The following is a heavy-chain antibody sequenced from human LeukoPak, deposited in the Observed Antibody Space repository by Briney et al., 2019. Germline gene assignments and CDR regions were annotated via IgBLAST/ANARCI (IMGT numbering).Heavy chain of an antibody. CDR2: IYHSGST. J-gene: IGHJ3*02. CDR1: GYSISSGYY. CDR3: ARLEPVVPAASSNDAFDI. V-gene: IGHV4-38-2*01. Sequence: PSETLSLTCAVSGYSISSGYYWGWIRQPPGKGLEWIGSIYHSGSTYYNPSLKSRVTISVDTSKNQFSPKLSSVTAADTAVYYCARLEPVVPAASSNDAFDIWGQGTMVTVSS. D-gene: IGHD2-2*01.